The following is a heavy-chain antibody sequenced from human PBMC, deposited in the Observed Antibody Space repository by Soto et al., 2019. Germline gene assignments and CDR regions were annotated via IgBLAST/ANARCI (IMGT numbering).Heavy chain of an antibody. V-gene: IGHV1-69*01. J-gene: IGHJ6*02. CDR3: ARGRLEGSKGHYSYDGTDA. CDR2: IIPIFGTA. CDR1: GGSFSSYA. D-gene: IGHD2-2*01. Sequence: SLKGSWKGCGGSFSSYAISWVRQAPGQGREWMGGIIPIFGTANYAQKFQGRVTITADESRSTADMELSSVRSEGTAVYYCARGRLEGSKGHYSYDGTDARGQATTVTVYS.